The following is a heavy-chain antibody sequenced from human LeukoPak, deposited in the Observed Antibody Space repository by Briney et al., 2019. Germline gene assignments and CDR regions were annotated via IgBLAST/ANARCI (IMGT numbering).Heavy chain of an antibody. J-gene: IGHJ4*02. Sequence: ASVKVSCKASGYTFTGYYMHWVRQAPGQGLEWMGWINPNSGGTKYAQKFQGRVTMTRDTSINTAYMELSRLRSDDTAVYYCARDWGYCSSTNCYPEDWGQGTLVTVSS. CDR3: ARDWGYCSSTNCYPED. V-gene: IGHV1-2*02. CDR2: INPNSGGT. D-gene: IGHD2-2*01. CDR1: GYTFTGYY.